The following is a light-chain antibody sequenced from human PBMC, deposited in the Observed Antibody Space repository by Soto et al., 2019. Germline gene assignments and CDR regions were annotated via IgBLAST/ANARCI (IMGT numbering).Light chain of an antibody. CDR3: GAWDASLSVYV. V-gene: IGLV1-44*01. J-gene: IGLJ1*01. Sequence: QSVLTQPPSASGTPGQRVTISCSGSSSNIGSNIVNWYQQVPGTAPHLLIYSNNQRPSGVPDRFSGSKSGTSASLAISGLQSEDEADYYCGAWDASLSVYVFGTGTKLTVL. CDR2: SNN. CDR1: SSNIGSNI.